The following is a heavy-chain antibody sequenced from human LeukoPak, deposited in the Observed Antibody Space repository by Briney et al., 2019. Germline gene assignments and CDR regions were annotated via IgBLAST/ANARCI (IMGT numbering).Heavy chain of an antibody. CDR2: IKQDGSEK. J-gene: IGHJ4*02. Sequence: GGSLRLSCAASGFTFSSYWMSWVRQAPGKGLEWVANIKQDGSEKYYVDSVKGRFTISRDNAKNSLYLQMNSLRAEDTALYYCARDSWGIVGATYNYWGQGTLVTVSS. D-gene: IGHD1-26*01. CDR1: GFTFSSYW. V-gene: IGHV3-7*03. CDR3: ARDSWGIVGATYNY.